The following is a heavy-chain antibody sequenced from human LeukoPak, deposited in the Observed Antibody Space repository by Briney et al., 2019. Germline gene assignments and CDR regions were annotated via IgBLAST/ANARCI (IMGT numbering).Heavy chain of an antibody. CDR2: IYYSGST. CDR3: ARGDRDGYNPKSFDY. D-gene: IGHD5-24*01. CDR1: GGSISSGGYY. V-gene: IGHV4-31*03. Sequence: SETLSLTCTVSGGSISSGGYYWSWIRQHPGKGLEWIGYIYYSGSTYYNPSLKSRVTISVDTSENQFSLKLSSVTAADTAVYYCARGDRDGYNPKSFDYWGQGTLVTVSS. J-gene: IGHJ4*02.